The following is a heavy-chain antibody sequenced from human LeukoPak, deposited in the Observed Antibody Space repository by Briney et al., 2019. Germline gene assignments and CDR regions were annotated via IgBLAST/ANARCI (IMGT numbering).Heavy chain of an antibody. CDR1: GYTFTSYG. CDR2: INPNSGGT. V-gene: IGHV1-2*02. CDR3: ARDSGSVVEY. J-gene: IGHJ4*02. Sequence: VASVKVSCKASGYTFTSYGISWVRQAPGQGLEWMGWINPNSGGTNYAQKFQGRVTMTRDTSISTAYMELSRLRSDDTAVYYCARDSGSVVEYWGQGTLVTVSS. D-gene: IGHD2-15*01.